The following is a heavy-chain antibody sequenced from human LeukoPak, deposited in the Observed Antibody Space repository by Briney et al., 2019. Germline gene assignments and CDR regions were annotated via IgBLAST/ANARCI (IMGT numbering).Heavy chain of an antibody. Sequence: PSQTLSLTCTVSGGSISSYYWSWIRQPPGKGLEWIGSIYYSGSTYYNPSLKSRVTISVDTSKNQFSLKLSSVTAADTAVYYCASTPDYDFWSGYYPDWGYWGQGTLVTVSS. V-gene: IGHV4-39*01. J-gene: IGHJ4*02. D-gene: IGHD3-3*01. CDR3: ASTPDYDFWSGYYPDWGY. CDR2: IYYSGST. CDR1: GGSISSYY.